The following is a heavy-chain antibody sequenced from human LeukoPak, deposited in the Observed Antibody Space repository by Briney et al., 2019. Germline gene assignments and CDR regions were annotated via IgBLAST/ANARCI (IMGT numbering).Heavy chain of an antibody. CDR1: RFTFSTNW. Sequence: PGGSLRLSCAASRFTFSTNWMRWVRQAPGKGLEWVASITPAGSEKYYANSMKGRFTISRDNAKNSLFLQMNSLRADDTGVYFCVSGGDSGYWGQGTLVTVSS. D-gene: IGHD2-21*02. CDR3: VSGGDSGY. V-gene: IGHV3-7*03. CDR2: ITPAGSEK. J-gene: IGHJ4*02.